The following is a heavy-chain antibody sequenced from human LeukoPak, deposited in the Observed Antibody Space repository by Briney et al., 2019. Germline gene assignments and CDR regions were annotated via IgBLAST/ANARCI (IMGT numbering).Heavy chain of an antibody. CDR1: GFTFSSYV. CDR3: ARDPRRSGSSIDY. Sequence: GGSLRLSCAASGFTFSSYVMNWVRQAPGKGLVWVSRINSDGSSTSYADSVKGRFTISRDNAKNSLYLQMNSLRAEDTAVYYCARDPRRSGSSIDYWGQGTLVTVSS. D-gene: IGHD3-10*01. V-gene: IGHV3-74*01. CDR2: INSDGSST. J-gene: IGHJ4*02.